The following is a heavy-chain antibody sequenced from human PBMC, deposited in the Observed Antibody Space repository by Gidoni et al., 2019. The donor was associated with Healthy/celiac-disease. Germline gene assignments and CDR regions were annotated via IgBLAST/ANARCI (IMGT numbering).Heavy chain of an antibody. V-gene: IGHV3-30-3*01. J-gene: IGHJ5*02. CDR3: ARDIAVAGTSWFDP. D-gene: IGHD6-19*01. CDR2: ISYDGSNK. CDR1: GFTFSSYA. Sequence: QVQLVESGGGVVQPGRSLRLSCAASGFTFSSYAMHWVRQAPGKGLEWVAVISYDGSNKYYADSVKGRFTISRDNSKNTLYLQMNSLRAEDTAVYYCARDIAVAGTSWFDPWGQGTLVTVSS.